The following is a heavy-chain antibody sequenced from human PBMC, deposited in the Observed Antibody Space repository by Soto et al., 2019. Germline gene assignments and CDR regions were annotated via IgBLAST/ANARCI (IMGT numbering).Heavy chain of an antibody. CDR1: GFTLSGYA. Sequence: EVQLAESGGGLAQPGGSLRLSCAASGFTLSGYAMDWVRQAPGKGLEYVSGISSNGVGTYYANSVQGRFTISRDNSKNTVSIQMGSLRPEDMAVYYCARRARPDFYYMDVCGKGTTVTVSS. V-gene: IGHV3-64*01. D-gene: IGHD6-6*01. J-gene: IGHJ6*03. CDR2: ISSNGVGT. CDR3: ARRARPDFYYMDV.